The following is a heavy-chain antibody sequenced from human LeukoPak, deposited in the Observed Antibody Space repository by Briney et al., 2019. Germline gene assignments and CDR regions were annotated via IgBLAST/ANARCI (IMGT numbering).Heavy chain of an antibody. Sequence: NPSETLSLTCTVSGGSISSYYWSWIRQPAGKGLEWIGRIYTSGSTNYNPSLKSRITMSVDTSKNQFSLKLSSVTAADTAVCYCARDNPPRTLDAFDIWGQGTMVTVSS. J-gene: IGHJ3*02. V-gene: IGHV4-4*07. CDR1: GGSISSYY. CDR3: ARDNPPRTLDAFDI. D-gene: IGHD1-14*01. CDR2: IYTSGST.